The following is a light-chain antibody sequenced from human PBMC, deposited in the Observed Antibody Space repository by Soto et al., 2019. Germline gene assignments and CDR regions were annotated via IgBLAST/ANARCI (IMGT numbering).Light chain of an antibody. CDR3: QQYNNWPLT. CDR1: QRVSSD. J-gene: IGKJ4*01. Sequence: EIWMTQSPASLSLSPGEVSTLSCSASQRVSSDLAWYQQKPGQAPRLLIYGASTRATGIPARFSGSGSVTEFTLTISSLQSEDFAVYYCQQYNNWPLTFGGGTKV. V-gene: IGKV3-15*01. CDR2: GAS.